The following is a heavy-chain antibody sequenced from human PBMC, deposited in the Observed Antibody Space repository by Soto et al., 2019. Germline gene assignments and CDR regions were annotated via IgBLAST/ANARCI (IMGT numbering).Heavy chain of an antibody. CDR3: AGEIASGY. D-gene: IGHD2-21*01. CDR1: GFTFSTSG. CDR2: ISRDGSVK. J-gene: IGHJ4*02. Sequence: QVQLVESGGGVVQPGTSLRLSCGASGFTFSTSGMHWVRQAPGKGLEWVAVISRDGSVKYYADSVKGRFTISRDTSKNTLYLQMISLRAEDTAVYYCAGEIASGYWGQGTLVTVSS. V-gene: IGHV3-30*03.